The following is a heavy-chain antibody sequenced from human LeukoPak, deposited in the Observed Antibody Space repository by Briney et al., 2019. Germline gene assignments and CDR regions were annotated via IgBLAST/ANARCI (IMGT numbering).Heavy chain of an antibody. CDR2: IYYSGST. V-gene: IGHV4-61*10. J-gene: IGHJ3*02. CDR3: ARQDYDSSGYYEAFDI. Sequence: PSETLSLTCSVSGGSINSGDYYWNWIRQPAGKGLEWIGYIYYSGSTNYNPSLKSRVTISVDTSKNQFSLKLSSVTAADTAVYYCARQDYDSSGYYEAFDIWGQGTMVTVSS. CDR1: GGSINSGDYY. D-gene: IGHD3-22*01.